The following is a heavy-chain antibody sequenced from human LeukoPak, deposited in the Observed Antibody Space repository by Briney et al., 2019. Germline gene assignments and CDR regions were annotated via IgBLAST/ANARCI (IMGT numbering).Heavy chain of an antibody. CDR3: ARGPKYYDFWSPEWGFDP. CDR2: ISWNSGSI. J-gene: IGHJ5*02. CDR1: GFTFDDYA. Sequence: GGSLRLSCAASGFTFDDYAMHWVRQAPGKGLEWVSGISWNSGSIGYADSVKGRFTISRDNAKNSLYLQMNSLRAEDTAVYYCARGPKYYDFWSPEWGFDPWGQGTLVTVSS. V-gene: IGHV3-9*01. D-gene: IGHD3-3*01.